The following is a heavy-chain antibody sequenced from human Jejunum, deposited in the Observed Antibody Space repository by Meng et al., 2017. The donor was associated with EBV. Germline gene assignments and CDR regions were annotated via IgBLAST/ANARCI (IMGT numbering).Heavy chain of an antibody. D-gene: IGHD3-10*01. Sequence: QLVGSGVGLVQPGEALSLACAASGFTLSTYWMHWVRQAPGKGLVWVSRISSDGRSITYADSVKGRFTISRDNAKNTLYLQMNSLRVEDTAVYYCATGQGDSRYYFDSWSQGTLVTVSS. CDR3: ATGQGDSRYYFDS. V-gene: IGHV3-74*01. CDR1: GFTLSTYW. J-gene: IGHJ4*02. CDR2: ISSDGRSI.